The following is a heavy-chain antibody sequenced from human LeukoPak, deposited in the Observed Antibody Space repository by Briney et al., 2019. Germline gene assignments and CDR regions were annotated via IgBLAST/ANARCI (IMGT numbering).Heavy chain of an antibody. CDR2: LYYTGNS. J-gene: IGHJ3*01. V-gene: IGHV4-61*01. CDR3: ARQIRPGTFDV. D-gene: IGHD6-13*01. Sequence: PSETLSLTCTVSGGSVSSDNFYWSWIRQPPGKGLEWIAYLYYTGNSNYNPSLKSRVTMSVDTSRNRLSLKLSSVTAADTAVYFCARQIRPGTFDVWGQGTVVTVSS. CDR1: GGSVSSDNFY.